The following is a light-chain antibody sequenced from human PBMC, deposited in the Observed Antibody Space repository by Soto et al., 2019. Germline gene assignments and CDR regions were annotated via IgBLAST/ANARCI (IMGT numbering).Light chain of an antibody. CDR1: QDIRNF. V-gene: IGKV1-27*01. J-gene: IGKJ3*01. Sequence: DIQMTQSPTSLSASVGDRVTITCRASQDIRNFVAWYQQKPGKAPKLMIYAASTLQSGVPSRFSGSGSGTDFTLTIYSLQPEDAATYSCQKYSSVPVFGPGTKVDIK. CDR2: AAS. CDR3: QKYSSVPV.